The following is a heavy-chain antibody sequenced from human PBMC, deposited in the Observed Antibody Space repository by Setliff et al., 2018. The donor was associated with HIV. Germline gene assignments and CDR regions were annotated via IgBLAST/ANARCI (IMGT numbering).Heavy chain of an antibody. CDR2: TQFDGGEK. D-gene: IGHD3-16*01. CDR3: NRGIPGI. V-gene: IGHV3-30*02. Sequence: GGSLRLSCAASGFTFSTYGMHWVRQAPGKGLEWVAFTQFDGGEKYYAESVKGRFTISRDNSKTTLYLQMTSLRAEDTAIYYCNRGIPGIWGQGTMVTVSS. CDR1: GFTFSTYG. J-gene: IGHJ3*02.